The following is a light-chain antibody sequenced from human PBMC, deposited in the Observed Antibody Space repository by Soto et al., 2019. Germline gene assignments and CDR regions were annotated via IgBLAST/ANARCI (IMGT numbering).Light chain of an antibody. V-gene: IGKV3-20*01. Sequence: EIELTHSPGTLSLSPGEIATLSCRASQSVSNNYLAWYQQKPGQAPRLLIYGASNRATGIPDRFSGSGSGTDFTLTISRLEPEDFAVYYCQQYGSSGTFGQGTKVDIK. CDR1: QSVSNNY. CDR2: GAS. J-gene: IGKJ1*01. CDR3: QQYGSSGT.